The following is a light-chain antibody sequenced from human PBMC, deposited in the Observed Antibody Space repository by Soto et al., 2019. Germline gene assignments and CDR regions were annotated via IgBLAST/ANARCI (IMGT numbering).Light chain of an antibody. CDR3: QQYYSYPQVT. CDR2: AAS. J-gene: IGKJ5*01. Sequence: AIRMTQSPSSLSASTGDRVTITCRASQGISSYLAWYQQKPGKAPKLLIYAASTLQRGVPSRFSVSGSGTDFTLTISCLQSEDFATSYCQQYYSYPQVTFGQGTRLEIK. V-gene: IGKV1-8*01. CDR1: QGISSY.